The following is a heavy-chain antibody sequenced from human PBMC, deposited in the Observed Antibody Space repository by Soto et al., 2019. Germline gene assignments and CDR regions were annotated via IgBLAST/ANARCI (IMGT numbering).Heavy chain of an antibody. CDR1: GYTFTSSA. CDR2: INAYNGHT. J-gene: IGHJ5*02. Sequence: ASVKVSCKASGYTFTSSAIHWVRQAPGQRLEWMGWINAYNGHTKYSQKFQGRVTITRDTSASTAYMELSSLRSDDTAVYYCARDPIWTYTWNYARLNYLDPWGQGTQVTVSS. V-gene: IGHV1-3*01. D-gene: IGHD1-7*01. CDR3: ARDPIWTYTWNYARLNYLDP.